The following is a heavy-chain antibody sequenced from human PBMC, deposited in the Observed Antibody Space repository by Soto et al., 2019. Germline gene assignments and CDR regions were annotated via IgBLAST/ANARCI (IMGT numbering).Heavy chain of an antibody. CDR3: ARASITIFGVITPDGMDV. D-gene: IGHD3-3*01. J-gene: IGHJ6*02. V-gene: IGHV1-8*01. Sequence: ASVKVSCKASGYTFTIYDINWVRQATGQGLEWMGWMNPNSGNTGYAQKFQGRVTMTRNTSISTAYMELSSLRSEDTAVYYCARASITIFGVITPDGMDVWGQGTTVTVSS. CDR2: MNPNSGNT. CDR1: GYTFTIYD.